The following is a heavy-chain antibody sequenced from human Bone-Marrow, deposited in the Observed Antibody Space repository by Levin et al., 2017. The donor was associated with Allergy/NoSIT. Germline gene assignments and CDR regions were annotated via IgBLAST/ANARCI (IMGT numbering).Heavy chain of an antibody. CDR2: IYYSGST. CDR3: ARDQGAGFVDY. Sequence: SETLSLTCTVSGGSISSYYWSWIRQPPGKGLEWIGYIYYSGSTNYNPSLKSRVTISVDTSKNQFSLKLSSVTAADTAVYYCARDQGAGFVDYWGQGTLVTVSS. D-gene: IGHD6-19*01. CDR1: GGSISSYY. J-gene: IGHJ4*02. V-gene: IGHV4-59*01.